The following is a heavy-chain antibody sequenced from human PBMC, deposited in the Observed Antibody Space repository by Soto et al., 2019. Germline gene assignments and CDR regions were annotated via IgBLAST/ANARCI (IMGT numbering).Heavy chain of an antibody. CDR2: IYYSGST. D-gene: IGHD3-9*01. CDR1: GGSISSSSYY. J-gene: IGHJ4*02. Sequence: QLQLQESGPGLVKPSETLSLTCTVSGGSISSSSYYWGWIRQPPGKGLEWIGSIYYSGSTYYNPSRKSRVTISVDTSKNQFSLKLSSVTAADPAVYYCARHNYDILTGYYPLDYWGQGTLVTVSS. CDR3: ARHNYDILTGYYPLDY. V-gene: IGHV4-39*01.